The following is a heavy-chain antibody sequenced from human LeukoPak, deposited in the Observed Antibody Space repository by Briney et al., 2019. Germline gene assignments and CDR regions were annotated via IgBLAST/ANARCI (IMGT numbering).Heavy chain of an antibody. CDR1: GFTFSDYE. D-gene: IGHD3-9*01. CDR3: ARDHKDDILTDGGNWFDP. CDR2: ISSSSSYT. Sequence: TTGGSLRLSCTASGFTFSDYEMNWVRQAPGKGLEWVSYISSSSSYTNYADSVKGRFTISRDNAKNSLYLQMNSLRAEDTAVYYCARDHKDDILTDGGNWFDPWGQGTLVTVSS. V-gene: IGHV3-11*06. J-gene: IGHJ5*02.